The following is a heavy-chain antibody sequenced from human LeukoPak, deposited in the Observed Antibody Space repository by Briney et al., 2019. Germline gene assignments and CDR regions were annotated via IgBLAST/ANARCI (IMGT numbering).Heavy chain of an antibody. Sequence: GGSLRLSCAASGFTFSSYWMHWVRQAPGKGLVWVSRINSDGSSTSYADSVKGRFTISRDNAKNTLYLQMNSLRAEDTAVYYCAQCTLYYDFWSGYSNFDYWGQGTLVTVSS. V-gene: IGHV3-74*01. D-gene: IGHD3-3*01. CDR3: AQCTLYYDFWSGYSNFDY. CDR2: INSDGSST. J-gene: IGHJ4*02. CDR1: GFTFSSYW.